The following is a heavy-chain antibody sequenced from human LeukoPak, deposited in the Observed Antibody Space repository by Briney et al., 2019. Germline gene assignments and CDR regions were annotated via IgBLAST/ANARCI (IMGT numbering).Heavy chain of an antibody. Sequence: PSETLSLTCTVSGGSISSSSYYWGWIRQPPGKGLEWIGSLYYSGSTYYNPSYYNPSLKSRVTISVDTSRNQFSLKLTSVTAADTAVYYCARALKYSGYGPFDYWGQGTLVTVSS. J-gene: IGHJ4*02. CDR1: GGSISSSSYY. CDR2: LYYSGSTYYNPS. V-gene: IGHV4-39*01. D-gene: IGHD5-12*01. CDR3: ARALKYSGYGPFDY.